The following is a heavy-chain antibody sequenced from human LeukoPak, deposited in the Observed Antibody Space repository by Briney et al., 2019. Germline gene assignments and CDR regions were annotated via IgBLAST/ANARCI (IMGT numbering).Heavy chain of an antibody. V-gene: IGHV4-4*02. CDR3: ARAPYGDSSDWFDP. Sequence: SGTLSLTCVVSGDSISSSNWWSWVRQPPGRGLEWIGEIYHSGNTNYNPSLKGRVTISVDKSTNQFSLKLSSVTAADTAVYYCARAPYGDSSDWFDPWGQGTLVTVSS. D-gene: IGHD3-22*01. J-gene: IGHJ5*02. CDR1: GDSISSSNW. CDR2: IYHSGNT.